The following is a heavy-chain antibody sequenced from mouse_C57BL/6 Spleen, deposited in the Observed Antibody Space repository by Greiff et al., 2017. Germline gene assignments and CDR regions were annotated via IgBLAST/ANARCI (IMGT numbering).Heavy chain of an antibody. D-gene: IGHD2-4*01. CDR2: ISSGGSYT. J-gene: IGHJ2*01. Sequence: EVHLVESGGDLVKPGGSLKLSCAASGFTFSSYGMSWVRQTPDKRLEWVATISSGGSYTYYPDSVKGRFTISRDNAKNTLYLQMSSLKSEDTAMYYCARQGYDYGWDFDYWGQGTTLTVSS. CDR3: ARQGYDYGWDFDY. CDR1: GFTFSSYG. V-gene: IGHV5-6*01.